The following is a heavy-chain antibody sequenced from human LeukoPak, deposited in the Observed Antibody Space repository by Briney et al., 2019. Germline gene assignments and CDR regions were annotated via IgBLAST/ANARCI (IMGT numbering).Heavy chain of an antibody. J-gene: IGHJ4*02. Sequence: GGSLRLSCAASGFTFSSHWMHWVRQAPGKGLVWVGRIKRKTDAGTTDYAAPVKGRFTISRDDSKNTLYLQMNSLKTEDTAVYYCTTGNWGPYWGQGTLVTVSS. CDR1: GFTFSSHW. CDR3: TTGNWGPY. CDR2: IKRKTDAGTT. D-gene: IGHD7-27*01. V-gene: IGHV3-15*07.